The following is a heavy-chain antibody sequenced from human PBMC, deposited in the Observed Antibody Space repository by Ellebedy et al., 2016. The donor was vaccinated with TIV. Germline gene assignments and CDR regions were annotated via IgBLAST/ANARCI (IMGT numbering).Heavy chain of an antibody. D-gene: IGHD5-12*01. V-gene: IGHV3-33*01. CDR1: GFTFSSYG. Sequence: PGGSLRLSCAASGFTFSSYGMHWVRQAPGKGLEWVAVIWNDGSNKFYADSVKGRFTISRDNSKNTLYLQMNSLRAEDTAVYYCARDLSGYDVMGGDYWGQGTLVTVSS. CDR2: IWNDGSNK. J-gene: IGHJ4*02. CDR3: ARDLSGYDVMGGDY.